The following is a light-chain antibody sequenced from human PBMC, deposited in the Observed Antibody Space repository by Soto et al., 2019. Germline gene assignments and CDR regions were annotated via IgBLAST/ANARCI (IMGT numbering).Light chain of an antibody. CDR2: AAS. J-gene: IGKJ1*01. V-gene: IGKV1-39*01. Sequence: DIQVTQSPSSLSASVGDTVTISCRASQSISFYLNWYQQQPGKAPKLLIYAASYLEGGVPSRFSGSGSGTDFTLTISSLQPEDFAPYYCLQSDSTPWTFGQGTRVEIK. CDR3: LQSDSTPWT. CDR1: QSISFY.